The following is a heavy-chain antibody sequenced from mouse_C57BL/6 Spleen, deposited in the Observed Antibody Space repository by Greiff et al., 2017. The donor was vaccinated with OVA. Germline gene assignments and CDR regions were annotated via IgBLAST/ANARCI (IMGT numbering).Heavy chain of an antibody. CDR1: GYTFTSYW. Sequence: QVQLQQPGAELVKPGASVKLSCKASGYTFTSYWMHWVKQRPGRCLEWIGRIDPNSGGTKYNEKFKSKATLTVDKPSSTAYMQLSSLTSEDSAVYYCARGGYGSSPEFAYWGQGTLVTVSA. J-gene: IGHJ3*01. D-gene: IGHD1-1*01. CDR3: ARGGYGSSPEFAY. CDR2: IDPNSGGT. V-gene: IGHV1-72*01.